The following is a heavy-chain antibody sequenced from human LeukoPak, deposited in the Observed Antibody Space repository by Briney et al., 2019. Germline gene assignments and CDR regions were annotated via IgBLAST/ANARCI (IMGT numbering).Heavy chain of an antibody. CDR2: ISYDGSNK. CDR3: AKDGTSVATAGSHFDY. D-gene: IGHD6-13*01. V-gene: IGHV3-30*18. Sequence: GGSLRLSCAASGFTFSSYGMQWVRQAPGKGLEWVAVISYDGSNKYYADSVKGRFTIPRDNSKNTLHLQMNSLRAEDTAVYFCAKDGTSVATAGSHFDYWGQGTLVTVSS. CDR1: GFTFSSYG. J-gene: IGHJ4*02.